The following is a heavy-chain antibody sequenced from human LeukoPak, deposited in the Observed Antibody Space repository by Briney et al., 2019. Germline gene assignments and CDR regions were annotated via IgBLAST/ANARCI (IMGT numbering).Heavy chain of an antibody. CDR3: ARGGYSYGHLDY. J-gene: IGHJ4*02. Sequence: PSETLSLTCAVYGGSFSGYYWSWIRQPPGKRLEWIGEINHSGSTNYNPSLKSRVTISVDTSKNQFSLKLSSVTAADTAVYYCARGGYSYGHLDYWGQGTLVTVSS. CDR1: GGSFSGYY. V-gene: IGHV4-34*01. D-gene: IGHD5-18*01. CDR2: INHSGST.